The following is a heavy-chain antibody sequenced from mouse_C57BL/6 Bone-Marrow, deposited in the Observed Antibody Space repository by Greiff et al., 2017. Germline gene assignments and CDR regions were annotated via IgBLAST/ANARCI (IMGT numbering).Heavy chain of an antibody. Sequence: VQLKQSGPVLVKPGASVKMSCKASGYTFTDYYMNWVKQSHGKSLEWIGVINPYNGGTSYNQKFKGKATLTVEKSSSTAYMELNSLTSEDSAVYYCARRDYEDAMDYWGQGTSVTVSS. J-gene: IGHJ4*01. CDR3: ARRDYEDAMDY. D-gene: IGHD2-4*01. CDR1: GYTFTDYY. V-gene: IGHV1-19*01. CDR2: INPYNGGT.